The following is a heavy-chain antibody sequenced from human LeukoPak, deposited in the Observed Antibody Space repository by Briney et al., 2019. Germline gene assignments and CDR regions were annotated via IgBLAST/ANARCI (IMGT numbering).Heavy chain of an antibody. Sequence: PGGTLSLSCAASGVDISEYCMHWVRQPPGKGLEWVAFMPYDGGNKYYSDSVKGRFTISKDNSKRTLYLQMNSLRREDTAAYSGARESGGGNGSEGPRFWGLGTLVTVSS. J-gene: IGHJ4*02. CDR1: GVDISEYC. D-gene: IGHD2-8*02. V-gene: IGHV3-30*02. CDR3: ARESGGGNGSEGPRF. CDR2: MPYDGGNK.